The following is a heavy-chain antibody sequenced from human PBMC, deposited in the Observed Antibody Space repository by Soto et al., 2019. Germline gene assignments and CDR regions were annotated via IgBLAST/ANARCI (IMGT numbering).Heavy chain of an antibody. CDR3: ARASKDTSYYYYYMDV. V-gene: IGHV4-34*01. CDR1: GGSFSGYY. CDR2: INHSGST. Sequence: SETLSLTCAVYGGSFSGYYWSWIRQPPGKGLEWIGEINHSGSTNYNPSLKSRVTISVDTSKNQFSLKLSSVTAADTAVYYCARASKDTSYYYYYMDVWGKGTTVTVSS. J-gene: IGHJ6*03.